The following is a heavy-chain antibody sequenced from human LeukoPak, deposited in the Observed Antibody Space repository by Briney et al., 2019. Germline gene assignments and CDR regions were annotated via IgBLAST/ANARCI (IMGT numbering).Heavy chain of an antibody. CDR2: INPNSGGT. CDR3: ARDLSSGSDLDY. CDR1: GYTFTGYY. Sequence: ASVKVSCRASGYTFTGYYMHWVRQAPGQGLEWMGWINPNSGGTNYAQKFQGRVTMTRGTSISTAYMELSRPRSDDTAVYYCARDLSSGSDLDYWGQGTLVTVSS. V-gene: IGHV1-2*02. J-gene: IGHJ4*02. D-gene: IGHD6-19*01.